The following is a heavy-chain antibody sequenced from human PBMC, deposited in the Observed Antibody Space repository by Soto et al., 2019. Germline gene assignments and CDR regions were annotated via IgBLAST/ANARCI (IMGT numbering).Heavy chain of an antibody. CDR1: GFTYSNNW. J-gene: IGHJ4*02. CDR3: TREVAVAADY. Sequence: HPGGSLRLSCSASGFTYSNNWMNWVRQAPGKGLEWGANIKADGGETSYVDSVKGRFTISRDNAKYSLFLQMSSLRAEDTAVYYCTREVAVAADYWGQGTVVTVSS. V-gene: IGHV3-7*01. D-gene: IGHD6-19*01. CDR2: IKADGGET.